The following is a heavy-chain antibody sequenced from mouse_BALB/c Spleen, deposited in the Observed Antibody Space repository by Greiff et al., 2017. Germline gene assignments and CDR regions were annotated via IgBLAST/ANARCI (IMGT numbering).Heavy chain of an antibody. CDR2: IYPYNGGT. CDR3: ARPHYYGSPWFAY. CDR1: GYTFTDYN. Sequence: VQLKQSGPELVKPGASVKISCKASGYTFTDYNMHWVKQSHGKSLEWIGYIYPYNGGTGYNQKFKSKATLTVDNSSSTAYMELRSLTSEDSAVYYCARPHYYGSPWFAYWGQGTLVTVSA. V-gene: IGHV1S29*02. D-gene: IGHD1-1*01. J-gene: IGHJ3*01.